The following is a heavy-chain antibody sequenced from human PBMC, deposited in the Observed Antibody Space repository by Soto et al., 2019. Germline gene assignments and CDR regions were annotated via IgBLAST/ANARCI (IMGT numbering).Heavy chain of an antibody. V-gene: IGHV1-2*04. CDR2: INPNSGDT. D-gene: IGHD2-2*01. Sequence: ASVKVSCQASGYSFTVYYMHWVRQAPGQGLEWMGWINPNSGDTNYAQKFQGWVTMTRDTSISTAYMELNRLRSDDTAVYYCARSWEYQLLPFDYWGQGTLVTVSS. J-gene: IGHJ4*02. CDR1: GYSFTVYY. CDR3: ARSWEYQLLPFDY.